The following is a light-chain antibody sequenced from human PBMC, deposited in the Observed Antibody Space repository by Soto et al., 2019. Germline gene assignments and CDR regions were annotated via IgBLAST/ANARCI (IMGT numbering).Light chain of an antibody. J-gene: IGKJ1*01. CDR1: QSISSW. CDR2: DAS. CDR3: QQYNRYLT. V-gene: IGKV1-5*01. Sequence: DIQMTQSPFTLSASVGDRVTITCRASQSISSWLAWYQQKPGKAPKLLIYDASSLESGVPSRFSGSGSGTEFTLTISSLQPEDFAIYYCQQYNRYLTFGQGTKVDIK.